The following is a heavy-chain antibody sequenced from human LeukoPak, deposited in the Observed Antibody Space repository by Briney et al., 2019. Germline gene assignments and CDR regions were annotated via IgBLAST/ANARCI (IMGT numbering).Heavy chain of an antibody. D-gene: IGHD2-8*01. J-gene: IGHJ4*02. CDR1: EFTFSSYW. V-gene: IGHV3-74*03. CDR2: MSTDGSST. CDR3: ARGAHVLMVYAPFDY. Sequence: GGSLRLSCGASEFTFSSYWMHWVRQAPGKGLVWVSSMSTDGSSTTYAESVRGRFTISRDNAKNTLYLQMNSLRAEDTAVYYCARGAHVLMVYAPFDYWGQGTLVTVSS.